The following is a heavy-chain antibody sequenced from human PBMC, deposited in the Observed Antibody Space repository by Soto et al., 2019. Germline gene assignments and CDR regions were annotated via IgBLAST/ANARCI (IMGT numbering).Heavy chain of an antibody. CDR3: ARDRTGYYNYYGMDV. J-gene: IGHJ6*02. D-gene: IGHD3-9*01. CDR1: GFTFSSYG. V-gene: IGHV3-33*01. Sequence: PGGSLRLSCAASGFTFSSYGMHWVRQAPGKGLEWVAVIWYDGSNKYYADSVKGRFTISRDNSKNTLYLQMNSLRAEDTAVYYCARDRTGYYNYYGMDVWGQGTTVTVSS. CDR2: IWYDGSNK.